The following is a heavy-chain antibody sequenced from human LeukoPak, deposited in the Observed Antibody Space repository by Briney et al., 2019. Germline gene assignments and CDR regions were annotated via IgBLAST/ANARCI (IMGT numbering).Heavy chain of an antibody. Sequence: SETLSLTCSVSSGFISSYYWTWIRQSPGKGLEWIGYIYYTGSTSYNPSLQSRVTISVDTSASQFSLKLSSVTAADTAVYYCARGRVLRFLEWLPPIVWGQGTLVTVSS. CDR1: SGFISSYY. J-gene: IGHJ4*02. CDR3: ARGRVLRFLEWLPPIV. D-gene: IGHD3-3*01. CDR2: IYYTGST. V-gene: IGHV4-59*08.